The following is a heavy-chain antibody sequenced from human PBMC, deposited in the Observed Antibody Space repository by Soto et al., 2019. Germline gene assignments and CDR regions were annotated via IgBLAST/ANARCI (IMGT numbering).Heavy chain of an antibody. CDR2: IYPGDSGT. V-gene: IGHV5-51*01. CDR3: ARGYHYDASGGTRGYYYYYGMDV. J-gene: IGHJ6*02. D-gene: IGHD3-22*01. Sequence: PGESLKISCKGSGYSFSNYWIGWVRQMPGKGLEGLGIIYPGDSGTRYSPSFQGQVTISVDRSISTAYLQWSSLKASDTAMYYWARGYHYDASGGTRGYYYYYGMDVWGQGTTVTVSS. CDR1: GYSFSNYW.